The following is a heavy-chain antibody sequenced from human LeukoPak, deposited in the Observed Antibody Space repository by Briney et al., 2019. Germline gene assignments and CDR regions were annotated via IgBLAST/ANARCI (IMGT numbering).Heavy chain of an antibody. CDR3: AGPADSYGYVFLEY. Sequence: PGGSLRLSCAASGFTFDDYAMHWVRQAPGKGLEWVSVISWNSGYIGYADSVKGRFTISRDNAKNSLYLQMNSLRAEDTAVYYCAGPADSYGYVFLEYWGQGTLVTVSS. D-gene: IGHD5-18*01. CDR2: ISWNSGYI. V-gene: IGHV3-9*01. CDR1: GFTFDDYA. J-gene: IGHJ4*02.